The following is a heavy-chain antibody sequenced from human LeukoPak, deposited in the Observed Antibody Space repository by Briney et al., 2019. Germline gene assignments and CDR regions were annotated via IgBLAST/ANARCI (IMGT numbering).Heavy chain of an antibody. CDR1: GYTFTGYY. D-gene: IGHD3-10*01. Sequence: ASVKVSCKASGYTFTGYYMHWVRQAPGQGLEWMGWINPNSGGTNYAQKFQGRVTMTRDTSISTAYMELSSLRSEDTAVYYCARDLAVRGVTYLPFDPWGQGTLVTVSS. CDR2: INPNSGGT. V-gene: IGHV1-2*02. J-gene: IGHJ5*02. CDR3: ARDLAVRGVTYLPFDP.